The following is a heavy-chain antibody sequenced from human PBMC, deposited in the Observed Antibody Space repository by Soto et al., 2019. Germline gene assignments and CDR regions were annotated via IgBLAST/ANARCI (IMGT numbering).Heavy chain of an antibody. CDR3: ARDAPSARYYDILTGYYGHAFDI. D-gene: IGHD3-9*01. CDR2: IWYDGSNK. J-gene: IGHJ3*02. V-gene: IGHV3-33*01. CDR1: GVTFSIYG. Sequence: PGGSLGLSSAASGVTFSIYGMHWVRQAPGKGLEWVAVIWYDGSNKYYADSVKGRFTISRDNSKNTLYLQMNSLRAEDTAVYYCARDAPSARYYDILTGYYGHAFDIWGQGTMVT.